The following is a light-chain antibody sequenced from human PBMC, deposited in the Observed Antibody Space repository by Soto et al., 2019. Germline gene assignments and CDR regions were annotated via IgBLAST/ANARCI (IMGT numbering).Light chain of an antibody. J-gene: IGLJ1*01. V-gene: IGLV2-14*01. CDR3: ISYTSSSTSHV. CDR1: SSDVGGYNY. Sequence: QSALTQPASVSGSPGQSITISCTGTSSDVGGYNYVAWYQQHPGKVPRLMIYEVSNRPSGVSNRFSGSKSGSTASLTISGLQAEDEADYYCISYTSSSTSHVFGTGTKLTVL. CDR2: EVS.